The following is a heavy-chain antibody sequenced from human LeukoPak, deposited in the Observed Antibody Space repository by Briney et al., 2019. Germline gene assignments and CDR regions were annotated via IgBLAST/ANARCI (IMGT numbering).Heavy chain of an antibody. Sequence: SVKVSCKASGGTFSSYAISWVRQAPGQGLEWMGGIIPIFGTANYAQKFQGRVTITAAESTSTAYMELSSLRSEDTAVYYCARDGPKYCSSTSCYFDPFDYWGQGTLVTVSS. V-gene: IGHV1-69*01. D-gene: IGHD2-2*01. CDR1: GGTFSSYA. J-gene: IGHJ4*02. CDR2: IIPIFGTA. CDR3: ARDGPKYCSSTSCYFDPFDY.